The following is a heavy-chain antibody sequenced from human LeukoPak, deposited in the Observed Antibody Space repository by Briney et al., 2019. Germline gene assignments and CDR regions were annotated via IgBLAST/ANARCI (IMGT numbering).Heavy chain of an antibody. CDR1: GGTFSSYA. J-gene: IGHJ3*02. Sequence: GASVKVSCKASGGTFSSYAISWVRQAPGQGLEWMGRIIPILGIANYAQKFQGRVTITADKSTSTANMELSSLRSEDTAVYYCARASMVVTSSHAFDIWGQGTMVTVSS. V-gene: IGHV1-69*04. CDR3: ARASMVVTSSHAFDI. D-gene: IGHD2-21*02. CDR2: IIPILGIA.